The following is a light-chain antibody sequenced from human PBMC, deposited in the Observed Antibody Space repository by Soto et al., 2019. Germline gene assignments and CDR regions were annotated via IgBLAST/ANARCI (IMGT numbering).Light chain of an antibody. V-gene: IGLV1-40*01. CDR3: QSHDSSLSGYVV. CDR2: GNS. Sequence: QSVLTQPPSVSGAPGQRVTISCTGSSSNIGAGYDVHWYQPLPGTAPKLLIYGNSNRPSGVPDRFSGSKSGTSASLAITGLQAEDEADYYCQSHDSSLSGYVVFGGGTKLTVL. CDR1: SSNIGAGYD. J-gene: IGLJ2*01.